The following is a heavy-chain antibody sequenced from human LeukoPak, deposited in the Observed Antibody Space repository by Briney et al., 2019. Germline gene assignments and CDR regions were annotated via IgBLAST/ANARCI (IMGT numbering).Heavy chain of an antibody. D-gene: IGHD2-2*01. J-gene: IGHJ4*02. CDR1: GFIFSNYW. Sequence: GGSLRLSCAASGFIFSNYWMSWVRQGPGEGLEWVANINQGGSEKYYVDSVKGRFTISRDNANNSLDLQMNSLRVEDTAIYYCARLVVPPGNRGWYYEHWGQGTLVTVSS. V-gene: IGHV3-7*03. CDR3: ARLVVPPGNRGWYYEH. CDR2: INQGGSEK.